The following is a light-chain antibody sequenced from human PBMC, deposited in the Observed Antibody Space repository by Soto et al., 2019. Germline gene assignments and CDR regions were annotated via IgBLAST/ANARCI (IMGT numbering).Light chain of an antibody. CDR3: QHYSNWPPRYS. CDR2: NIL. J-gene: IGKJ2*01. CDR1: QSLSSN. Sequence: IMLTQSPGTLSVSPGERASLSCRASQSLSSNVAWYQQKPGQAPRLLIYNILTRATGIPARSSGSGSGTEFTLTISSLQSEDFAVYFCQHYSNWPPRYSFGQGTKVDIK. V-gene: IGKV3-15*01.